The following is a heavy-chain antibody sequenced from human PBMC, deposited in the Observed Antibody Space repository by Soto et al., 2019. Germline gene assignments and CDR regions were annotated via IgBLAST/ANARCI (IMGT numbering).Heavy chain of an antibody. D-gene: IGHD1-26*01. CDR1: GGSLSNNY. V-gene: IGHV4-59*12. Sequence: PSETLSLTCTVSGGSLSNNYWSWIRQPPGKGLEWIGYIYYSGTTNYNPSLESRVTISADTSKNEFSLKLSSVTAADTAVYYCALTPRGVGATDFDYWGQGTLVTVSS. CDR2: IYYSGTT. CDR3: ALTPRGVGATDFDY. J-gene: IGHJ4*02.